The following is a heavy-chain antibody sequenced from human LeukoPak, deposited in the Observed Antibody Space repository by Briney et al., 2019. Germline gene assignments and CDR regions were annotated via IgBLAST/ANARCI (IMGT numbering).Heavy chain of an antibody. CDR3: TRRLTDYDYGDFGNWFDP. CDR2: IRSKANSYAT. CDR1: GFTFSGSA. D-gene: IGHD4-17*01. V-gene: IGHV3-73*01. Sequence: GGSLRLSCAASGFTFSGSAMHWVRQASGKGLEWVGRIRSKANSYATAYAASVKGRFTISRDDSKNTAYLQMNSLKTEDTAVYYCTRRLTDYDYGDFGNWFDPWGQGTLVTVSS. J-gene: IGHJ5*02.